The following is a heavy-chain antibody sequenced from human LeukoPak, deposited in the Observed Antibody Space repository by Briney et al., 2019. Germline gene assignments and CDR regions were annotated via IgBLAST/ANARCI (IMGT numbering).Heavy chain of an antibody. J-gene: IGHJ3*02. D-gene: IGHD3-22*01. CDR3: ARHTPFGITMIVVAAFDI. CDR1: GYTFTGYY. Sequence: ASVKVSCKASGYTFTGYYMHWVRQAPGQGLEWMGRINPNSGGTNYAQTFQGRVTMTRDTSITTAYLEVSSLRSDDTAVYYCARHTPFGITMIVVAAFDIWGQGTMVTVSS. CDR2: INPNSGGT. V-gene: IGHV1-2*06.